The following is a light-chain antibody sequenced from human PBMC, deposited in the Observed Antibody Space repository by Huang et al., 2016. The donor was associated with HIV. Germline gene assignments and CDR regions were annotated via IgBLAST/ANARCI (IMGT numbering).Light chain of an antibody. Sequence: DIHMTQSHSSLSASVGDRVTITCRTSDNLANSLNWYQQKSGAAPVLLIYGASNLQTGVLSGLSGAGTCTLSPLTIPPLLPDDFATFYSQQTYGLWLTFGQGTKVEIK. CDR3: QQTYGLWLT. J-gene: IGKJ2*01. CDR1: DNLANS. V-gene: IGKV1-39*01. CDR2: GAS.